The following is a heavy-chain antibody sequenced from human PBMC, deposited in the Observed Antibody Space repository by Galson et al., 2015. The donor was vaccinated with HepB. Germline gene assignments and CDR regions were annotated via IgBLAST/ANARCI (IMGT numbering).Heavy chain of an antibody. CDR3: ARGSREQWLYYFDY. Sequence: SLRLSCAASGFTFSSYSMNWVRQAPGKGLEWVSYISSSSSTIYYADSVKGRFTISRDNAKNSLYLQMNSLRAEDTAVYYCARGSREQWLYYFDYWGQGTLVTVSS. CDR1: GFTFSSYS. CDR2: ISSSSSTI. J-gene: IGHJ4*02. V-gene: IGHV3-48*04. D-gene: IGHD6-19*01.